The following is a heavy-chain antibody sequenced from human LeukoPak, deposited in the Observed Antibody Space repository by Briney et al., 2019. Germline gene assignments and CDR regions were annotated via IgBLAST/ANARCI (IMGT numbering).Heavy chain of an antibody. CDR1: GGSISSGGYY. J-gene: IGHJ4*02. CDR2: IYYSGST. Sequence: PSETLSLTCTVSGGSISSGGYYWSWIRRHPGKGLEWIGYIYYSGSTYYNPSLKSRVTISVDTSKNQFSLKLSSVTAADTAVYYCARGDYYDSSGYYYYFDYWGQGTLVTVSS. CDR3: ARGDYYDSSGYYYYFDY. V-gene: IGHV4-31*03. D-gene: IGHD3-22*01.